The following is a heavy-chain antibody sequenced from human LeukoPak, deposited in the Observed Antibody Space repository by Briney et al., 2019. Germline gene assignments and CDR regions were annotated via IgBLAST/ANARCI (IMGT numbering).Heavy chain of an antibody. J-gene: IGHJ3*02. V-gene: IGHV1-18*01. CDR2: ISAYNGNT. D-gene: IGHD2-2*01. CDR3: ARDRGASLLDAFDI. Sequence: ASVKVSCKASGYTFTSYDINWVRQAPGQGLEWMGWISAYNGNTNYAQKLQGRVTMTTDTSTSTAYMELRSLRSDDTAVYYCARDRGASLLDAFDIWGQGTMVTVSS. CDR1: GYTFTSYD.